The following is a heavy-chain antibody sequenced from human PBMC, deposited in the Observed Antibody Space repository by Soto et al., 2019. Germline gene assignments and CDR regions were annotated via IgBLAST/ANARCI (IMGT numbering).Heavy chain of an antibody. CDR3: AGSNYDFWSGYQYYFDY. J-gene: IGHJ4*02. V-gene: IGHV1-69*13. D-gene: IGHD3-3*01. Sequence: RASVKVSCKSSGGTFSSYSISWVRQAPGQGLECMGGIIPIFGTANYAQKFQGRVTITADESTSTAYMELSSLRSEDTAVYYCAGSNYDFWSGYQYYFDYWGQGTLVTVSS. CDR1: GGTFSSYS. CDR2: IIPIFGTA.